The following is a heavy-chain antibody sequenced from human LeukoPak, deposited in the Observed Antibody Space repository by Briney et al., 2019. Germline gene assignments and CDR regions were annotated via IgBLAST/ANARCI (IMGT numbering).Heavy chain of an antibody. D-gene: IGHD3-22*01. V-gene: IGHV5-51*01. CDR1: GYSFTSYW. Sequence: GESLKISCKGSGYSFTSYWIGWVRQMPGKGLEWVGIIYPGDSDTRYSPSFQGQVTISADKSISTAYLQWSSLKASDTAMYYCARYRPDSSGYYSLAYYFDYWGQGTLVTVSS. J-gene: IGHJ4*02. CDR3: ARYRPDSSGYYSLAYYFDY. CDR2: IYPGDSDT.